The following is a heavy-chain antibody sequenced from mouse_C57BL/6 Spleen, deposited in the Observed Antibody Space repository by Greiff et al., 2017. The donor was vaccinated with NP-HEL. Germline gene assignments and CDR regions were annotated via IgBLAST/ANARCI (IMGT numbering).Heavy chain of an antibody. CDR1: GYTFTDYN. Sequence: VQLQQSGPELVKPGASVKMSCKASGYTFTDYNMHWVKQSHGKSLEWIGYINPNNGGTSYNQKFKGKATLTVNKSSSTAYMELRSLTSEDSAVYYCANVWLRRDYFDYWGQGTTLTVSS. D-gene: IGHD2-2*01. CDR3: ANVWLRRDYFDY. CDR2: INPNNGGT. V-gene: IGHV1-22*01. J-gene: IGHJ2*01.